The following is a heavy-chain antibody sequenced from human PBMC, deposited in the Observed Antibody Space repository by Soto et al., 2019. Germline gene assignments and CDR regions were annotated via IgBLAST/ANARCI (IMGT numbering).Heavy chain of an antibody. Sequence: QVQLQESGPGLVKPSQTLSLTCTVSGGSISSGGYYWSWIRQHPGKGLEWIGYIYYSGSTYYNPSLKSRVTISVDTTKTQFSLKLSSVTAADTAVYYCARDSVWGSYRYSYYYGMDVWGQGTTVTVSS. J-gene: IGHJ6*02. D-gene: IGHD3-16*02. CDR2: IYYSGST. V-gene: IGHV4-31*03. CDR3: ARDSVWGSYRYSYYYGMDV. CDR1: GGSISSGGYY.